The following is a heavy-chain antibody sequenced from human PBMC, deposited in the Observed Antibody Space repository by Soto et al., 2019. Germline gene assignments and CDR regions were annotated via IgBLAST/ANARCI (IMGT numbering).Heavy chain of an antibody. CDR3: ASSYGTSWYGHY. D-gene: IGHD6-13*01. J-gene: IGHJ4*02. V-gene: IGHV1-3*01. CDR1: GYTFTSYA. Sequence: GASVKVSCKASGYTFTSYAMHWVRQAPGQRLEWMGGINPIIGNTKYAQKFQGRVTITGDKSATTAYMELSSLGFEDTAVYYCASSYGTSWYGHYWGQGTLVTVS. CDR2: INPIIGNT.